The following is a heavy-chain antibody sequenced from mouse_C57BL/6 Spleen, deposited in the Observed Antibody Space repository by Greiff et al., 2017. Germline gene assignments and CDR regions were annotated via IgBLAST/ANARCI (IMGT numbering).Heavy chain of an antibody. Sequence: QVQLQQSGAELVRPGASVTLSCKASGYTFTDYEMHWVKQTPVHGLEWIGAIDPETGGTAYNQKFKGKAILTADKSSSTAYMELRSLTSEDSAVYYGRRSPNLAWFAYWGQGTLVTGSA. V-gene: IGHV1-15*01. CDR1: GYTFTDYE. J-gene: IGHJ3*01. CDR2: IDPETGGT. CDR3: RRSPNLAWFAY.